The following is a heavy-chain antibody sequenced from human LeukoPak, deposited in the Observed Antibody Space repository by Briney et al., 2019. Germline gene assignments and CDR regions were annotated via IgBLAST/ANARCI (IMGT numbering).Heavy chain of an antibody. D-gene: IGHD5-18*01. J-gene: IGHJ4*02. CDR2: IKQDGSEK. CDR1: GFSFNTYW. V-gene: IGHV3-7*01. Sequence: PGGSLRLSCAASGFSFNTYWMSWVRQAPGKGLEWVANIKQDGSEKHYVDSVKGRFTISRDNAKNSLDLQMNSLRAEDTAVYYCVRIVTGGYSYVDCWGQGTLATVSS. CDR3: VRIVTGGYSYVDC.